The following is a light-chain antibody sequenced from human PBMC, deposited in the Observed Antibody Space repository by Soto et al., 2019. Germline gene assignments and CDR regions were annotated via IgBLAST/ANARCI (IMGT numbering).Light chain of an antibody. V-gene: IGLV1-40*01. CDR1: SSNIGAGYD. J-gene: IGLJ1*01. Sequence: QSLLTQPPSLSGAPGQRVTISCSGSSSNIGAGYDVQWYRQFPGTAPKLIIYANSDRPSGVPDRFSGSKSGTSASLAITGLQAEDEADYYCQSYDSSLIVSKVFGTGTKVTVL. CDR3: QSYDSSLIVSKV. CDR2: ANS.